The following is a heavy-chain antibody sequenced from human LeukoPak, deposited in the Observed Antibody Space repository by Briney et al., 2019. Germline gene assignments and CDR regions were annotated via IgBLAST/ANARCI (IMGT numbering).Heavy chain of an antibody. D-gene: IGHD6-13*01. CDR3: ARGYYSSSWYSGWFDP. J-gene: IGHJ5*02. Sequence: PGGSLRLSCAASGFTFSSYWMHWVRQAPGKGLVWVSRINSDGSSTSYADSVKGRFTISRDNAKNTLYLQMNSLRAEDTAVYYCARGYYSSSWYSGWFDPRGQGTLVTVSS. V-gene: IGHV3-74*01. CDR1: GFTFSSYW. CDR2: INSDGSST.